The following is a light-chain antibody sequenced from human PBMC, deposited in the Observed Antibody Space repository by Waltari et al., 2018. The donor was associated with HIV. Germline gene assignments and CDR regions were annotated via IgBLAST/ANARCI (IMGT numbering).Light chain of an antibody. CDR1: SSDVGGYNP. J-gene: IGLJ1*01. CDR3: SSYTSTSTVYV. CDR2: AVS. Sequence: QSALTQPASVSGSPGQSITISCTGTSSDVGGYNPVPWYQLHPGKAPKLMIYAVSNRPSGVSNRFSGSKSDNTASLTIAGLQAEDEADYYCSSYTSTSTVYVFGTGTEVTVL. V-gene: IGLV2-14*03.